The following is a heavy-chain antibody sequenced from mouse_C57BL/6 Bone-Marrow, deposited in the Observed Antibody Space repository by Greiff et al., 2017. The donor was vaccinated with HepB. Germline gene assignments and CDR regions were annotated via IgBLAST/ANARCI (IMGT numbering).Heavy chain of an antibody. CDR2: IYPGGGYT. V-gene: IGHV1-63*01. J-gene: IGHJ2*01. D-gene: IGHD1-1*01. Sequence: QVQLKQSGAALVRPGTSVKMSCKASGYTFTNYWIGWAKQRPGHGLEWIGDIYPGGGYTNYNEKFKGKATLTADKSSSTAYMQFSSLTSEDSAIYYCARSYYYGVDYWGQGTTLTVSS. CDR1: GYTFTNYW. CDR3: ARSYYYGVDY.